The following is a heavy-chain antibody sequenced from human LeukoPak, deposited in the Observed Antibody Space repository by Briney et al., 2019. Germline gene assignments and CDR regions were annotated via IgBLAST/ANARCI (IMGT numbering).Heavy chain of an antibody. CDR3: ARDYYGDGLDY. CDR2: IWYDGSNK. J-gene: IGHJ4*02. D-gene: IGHD4-17*01. V-gene: IGHV3-33*08. CDR1: GFTFNNFW. Sequence: GGSLRLSCAASGFTFNNFWMHWVRQAPGKGLEWVAVIWYDGSNKFYADSVKGRFTISRDDSKNTLYLQMISLRAEDTAFYYCARDYYGDGLDYWGQGTLVTVSS.